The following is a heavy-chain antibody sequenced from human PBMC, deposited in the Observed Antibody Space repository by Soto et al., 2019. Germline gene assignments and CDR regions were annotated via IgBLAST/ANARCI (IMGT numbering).Heavy chain of an antibody. CDR1: GGSISSSSYY. D-gene: IGHD2-15*01. V-gene: IGHV4-39*01. Sequence: SETLSLTCTVSGGSISSSSYYWGWIRQPPGKGLEWIGSIYYSGSTYYNPSLKSRVTISVDTSKNQFSLKLSSVTAADTAVYYCARLTVVVVAATPVWGQGTLVTVSS. CDR2: IYYSGST. CDR3: ARLTVVVVAATPV. J-gene: IGHJ4*02.